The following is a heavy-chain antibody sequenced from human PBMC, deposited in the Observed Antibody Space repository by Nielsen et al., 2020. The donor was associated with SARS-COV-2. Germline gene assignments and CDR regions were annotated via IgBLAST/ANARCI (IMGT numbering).Heavy chain of an antibody. CDR2: KWYDGSNE. J-gene: IGHJ4*02. D-gene: IGHD3-3*01. CDR3: ARLSNFWSGYNDY. V-gene: IGHV3-33*08. CDR1: GFTFSSYA. Sequence: GESLKISCAASGFTFSSYAMSWVRQAPGKGLEWVAGKWYDGSNENYAESVKGRFTISRDNSNNTLFLQMDSLTADDTAVYFCARLSNFWSGYNDYWGQGTLVIVSS.